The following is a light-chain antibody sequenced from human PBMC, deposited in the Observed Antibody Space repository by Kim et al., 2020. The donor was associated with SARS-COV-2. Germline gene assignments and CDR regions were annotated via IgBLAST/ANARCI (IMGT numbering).Light chain of an antibody. V-gene: IGKV3-20*01. CDR1: QRSSGNY. J-gene: IGKJ1*01. CDR3: QQYGDSPRT. Sequence: APGERAAHTCRPSQRSSGNYLAWYQQKPGQAPRLLIYSASTRDTGIPDRFSGSGSGTDFTLTINRLEPEDFAVYYCQQYGDSPRTFGQGTKVDIK. CDR2: SAS.